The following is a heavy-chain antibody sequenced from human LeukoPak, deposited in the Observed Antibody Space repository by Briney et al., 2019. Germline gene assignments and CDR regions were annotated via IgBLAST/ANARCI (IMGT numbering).Heavy chain of an antibody. D-gene: IGHD3-10*01. CDR1: GFTLTSYA. Sequence: GGSLRLSCAASGFTLTSYAMHWVRQAPGKGPEWVSFIRTSGTSTYYADSVEGRFTISRDSAKNTLYLQMNSLRAEDTAVYYCARDLFGSGSYDHWGPGTLVTASS. CDR3: ARDLFGSGSYDH. V-gene: IGHV3-30*02. CDR2: IRTSGTST. J-gene: IGHJ4*02.